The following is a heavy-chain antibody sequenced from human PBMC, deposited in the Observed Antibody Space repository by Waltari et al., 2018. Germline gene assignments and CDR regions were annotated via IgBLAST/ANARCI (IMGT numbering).Heavy chain of an antibody. CDR3: AKDGSFVVVPEAMFDYYMDV. D-gene: IGHD2-2*01. Sequence: QVKLVESGGGVVRPGGSLRLSCAASGFTFSSYGMHWVRQAPGKGLEGVAFIRYDGSNEYYADSVKGRFTISRDNSKNTLSLQMNSLRAEDTAVYYCAKDGSFVVVPEAMFDYYMDVWGRGTTVTVSS. CDR2: IRYDGSNE. J-gene: IGHJ6*03. CDR1: GFTFSSYG. V-gene: IGHV3-30*02.